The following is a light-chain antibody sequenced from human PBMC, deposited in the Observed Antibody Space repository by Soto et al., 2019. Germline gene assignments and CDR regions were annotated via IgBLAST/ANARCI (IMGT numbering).Light chain of an antibody. CDR2: DDS. CDR3: QEWDRSSDHRGV. J-gene: IGLJ2*01. CDR1: NIGSES. Sequence: SYELTQPPSVSVAPGQTARITCGGNNIGSESVHWYQKKPGQAPVLVVYDDSDRPSGIPERFSGSNSGNTATLTISRVEAGDESDYYCQEWDRSSDHRGVFGGGTKVTVL. V-gene: IGLV3-21*02.